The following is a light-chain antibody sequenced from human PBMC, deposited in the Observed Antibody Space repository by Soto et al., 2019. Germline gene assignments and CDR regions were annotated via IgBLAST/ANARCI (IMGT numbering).Light chain of an antibody. CDR2: EVS. Sequence: QSALTQPASVSGSPGQSITISCTGTSSDVGGYKYVSWYQQHPGKAPKVMIYEVSNRPSGVSIRFSGSKSGNTASLTISGPQAEDEADYYCSSYTSSNTQVFGGGTKLTVL. CDR3: SSYTSSNTQV. J-gene: IGLJ2*01. CDR1: SSDVGGYKY. V-gene: IGLV2-14*01.